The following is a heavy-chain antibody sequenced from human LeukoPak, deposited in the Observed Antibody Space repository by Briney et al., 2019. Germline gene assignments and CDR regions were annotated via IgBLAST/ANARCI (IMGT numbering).Heavy chain of an antibody. CDR1: GYTFTSYA. CDR3: ARVSSSGWSYSFDY. Sequence: ASVKVSCKASGYTFTSYAMHWVRQAPGQRLEWMGWINAGNGNTKYSQKFQGRVTITRDTSASTAYMELSSLRSEDTAVYYCARVSSSGWSYSFDYSGEGNLVTVSS. CDR2: INAGNGNT. J-gene: IGHJ4*02. V-gene: IGHV1-3*01. D-gene: IGHD6-19*01.